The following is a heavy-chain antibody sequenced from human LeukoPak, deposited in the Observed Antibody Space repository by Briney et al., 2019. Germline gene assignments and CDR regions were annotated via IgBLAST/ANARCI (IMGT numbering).Heavy chain of an antibody. Sequence: PPETLSLTCAVYGGSFSGYYWSWIRQPPGKGLEWIGEINHSGSTNYNPSLKSRVTISVDTSKNQFSLKLSSVTAADTAVYYCARAGATVVTASNWFDPWGQGTLVTVSS. CDR2: INHSGST. CDR1: GGSFSGYY. D-gene: IGHD2-21*02. V-gene: IGHV4-34*01. CDR3: ARAGATVVTASNWFDP. J-gene: IGHJ5*02.